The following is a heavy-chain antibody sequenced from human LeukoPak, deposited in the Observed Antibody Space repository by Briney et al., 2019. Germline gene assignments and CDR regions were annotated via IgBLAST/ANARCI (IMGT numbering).Heavy chain of an antibody. CDR1: GYTLTELS. Sequence: ASVKVSCKVSGYTLTELSMHWVRQAPGKGLEWMGGFDREDGETMYAQKFQGRVTMTEDTSTDTAYMELSSLRSEDTAVYYCATAPDRYDFWSGYRSWGQGTLVTVSS. D-gene: IGHD3-3*01. CDR3: ATAPDRYDFWSGYRS. J-gene: IGHJ5*02. CDR2: FDREDGET. V-gene: IGHV1-24*01.